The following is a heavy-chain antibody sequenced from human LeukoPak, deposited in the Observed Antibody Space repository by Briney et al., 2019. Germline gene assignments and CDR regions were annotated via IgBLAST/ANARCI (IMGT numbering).Heavy chain of an antibody. V-gene: IGHV3-49*04. CDR2: IRSKNYGGTT. Sequence: GGSLRLSCAGSGFTFGDYAMNWVRQAPGKGLEWVGFIRSKNYGGTTEYAASVKGRFTISRDDSKSIAYLQMNSLKTEDTAVYYCTRVIVATKDYWGQGTLVTVSS. CDR3: TRVIVATKDY. CDR1: GFTFGDYA. D-gene: IGHD5-12*01. J-gene: IGHJ4*02.